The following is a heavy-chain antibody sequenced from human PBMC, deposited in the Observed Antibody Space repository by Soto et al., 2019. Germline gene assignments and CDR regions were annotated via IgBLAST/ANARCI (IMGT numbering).Heavy chain of an antibody. V-gene: IGHV3-11*01. Sequence: QVQLVASGGGLVQPGGSLRLSCADSGFTFSDYYMSWLRQPPGKGLEWVSYISKSGSIIHFADSVKGRFAISRDNAKNTLYLQMSSRRAEDTALYYCARDLSPYSDYYDESTSETWFDPWGQGTLVTVSS. CDR2: ISKSGSII. D-gene: IGHD3-16*01. CDR3: ARDLSPYSDYYDESTSETWFDP. J-gene: IGHJ5*02. CDR1: GFTFSDYY.